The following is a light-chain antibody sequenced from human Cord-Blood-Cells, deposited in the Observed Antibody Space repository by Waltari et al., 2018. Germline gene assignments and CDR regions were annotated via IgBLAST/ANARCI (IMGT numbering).Light chain of an antibody. J-gene: IGLJ3*02. V-gene: IGLV1-47*01. CDR1: SSNIWRNY. CDR3: AAWDDSLSGRV. Sequence: QSVLTQPPSASGTSGQRASFSCSGTSSNIWRNYLYWYQQPPGTAPKLLIYRNNQRPSGVPDRFSGSKSGTSASLAISGLRSEDEADYYCAAWDDSLSGRVFGGGTKLTVL. CDR2: RNN.